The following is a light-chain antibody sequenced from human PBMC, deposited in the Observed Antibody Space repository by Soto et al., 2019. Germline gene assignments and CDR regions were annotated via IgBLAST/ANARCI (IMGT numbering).Light chain of an antibody. CDR1: SSDVGGYSY. Sequence: QSALTQPASVSGSPGQSITISCTGTSSDVGGYSYVSWYQQHPGKTPKLMIYEVSNRPSGVSHRFSGSTSGNTASLTIAGLQTEDEADYYCSSFSSITREVFGGGTKVTVL. V-gene: IGLV2-14*01. CDR2: EVS. J-gene: IGLJ2*01. CDR3: SSFSSITREV.